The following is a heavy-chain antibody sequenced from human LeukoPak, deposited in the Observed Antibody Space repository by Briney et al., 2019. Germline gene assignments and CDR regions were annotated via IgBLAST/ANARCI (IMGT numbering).Heavy chain of an antibody. CDR1: GGTFSSYA. Sequence: SVKVSCKASGGTFSSYAISWVRQAPGQGLEWMGRIIPILGIANYAQKFQGRVTITADKSTSTAYMGLSSLRSEDAAVYYCARDGDLPSGYDSGFDPWGQGTLVTVSS. CDR2: IIPILGIA. V-gene: IGHV1-69*04. D-gene: IGHD5-12*01. CDR3: ARDGDLPSGYDSGFDP. J-gene: IGHJ5*02.